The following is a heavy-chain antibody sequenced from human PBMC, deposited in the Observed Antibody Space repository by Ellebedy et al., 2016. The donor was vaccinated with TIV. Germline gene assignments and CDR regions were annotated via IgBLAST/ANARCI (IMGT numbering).Heavy chain of an antibody. Sequence: GESLKISCAASGFTFSSYWMSWVRQAPGKGLEWVAKIKPDGSDKWYVDSVKGRLTISRDSAKNTLYLQMNSLRGEDPGVYYCARDPPGSGKYSYYGLDAWGQGTTVTVSS. J-gene: IGHJ6*02. D-gene: IGHD3-10*01. CDR1: GFTFSSYW. CDR3: ARDPPGSGKYSYYGLDA. V-gene: IGHV3-7*01. CDR2: IKPDGSDK.